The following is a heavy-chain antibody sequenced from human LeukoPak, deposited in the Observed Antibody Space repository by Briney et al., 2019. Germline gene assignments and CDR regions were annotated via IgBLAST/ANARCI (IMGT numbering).Heavy chain of an antibody. Sequence: GGSLRLSCAASGFIFSSYAMSWVRQAPGKGLEWISAISVSDTTYYADSVKGRFTISRGNSKNTLYLQMNSLRAEDTAVYYCALSGGSNWYGLECWGQGTLVTVSS. CDR1: GFIFSSYA. CDR3: ALSGGSNWYGLEC. J-gene: IGHJ4*02. D-gene: IGHD6-13*01. CDR2: ISVSDTT. V-gene: IGHV3-23*01.